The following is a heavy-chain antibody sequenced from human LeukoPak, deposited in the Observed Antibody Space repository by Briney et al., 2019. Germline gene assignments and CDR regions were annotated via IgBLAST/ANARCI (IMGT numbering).Heavy chain of an antibody. J-gene: IGHJ4*02. V-gene: IGHV3-73*01. Sequence: GGSLKLSCAASGFTFSGSAMYWVRQASGKGLEWVGRIRSKANSYATAYAASVKGRFTISRDDSKNTAYLQMNSLKTEDTAVYYCTRHRRDILTGYTFDYWGQGTLVTVSS. CDR3: TRHRRDILTGYTFDY. CDR1: GFTFSGSA. D-gene: IGHD3-9*01. CDR2: IRSKANSYAT.